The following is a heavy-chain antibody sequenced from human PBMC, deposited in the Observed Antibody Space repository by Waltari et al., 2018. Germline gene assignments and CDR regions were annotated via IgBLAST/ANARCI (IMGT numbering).Heavy chain of an antibody. J-gene: IGHJ3*02. CDR3: ASISTRRIVVVPAAPDKPDAFDI. D-gene: IGHD2-2*01. CDR2: ISSSSSTI. CDR1: GFTFSSYS. Sequence: EVQLVESGGGLVQPGGSLRLSCAASGFTFSSYSMNWVRQAPGKGLEWVSYISSSSSTIYYADSVKGRFTISRDNAKNSLYLQMNSLRAEDTAVYYCASISTRRIVVVPAAPDKPDAFDIWGQGTMVTVSS. V-gene: IGHV3-48*04.